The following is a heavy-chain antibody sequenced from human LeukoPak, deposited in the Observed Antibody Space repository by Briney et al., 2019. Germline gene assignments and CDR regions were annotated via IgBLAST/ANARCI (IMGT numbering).Heavy chain of an antibody. Sequence: GGSLRLSCAASGFTFSSYGMSWVRQAPGKGLEWVSAISGSGYSTYYADSVKGRFTISRDNSKNTLYLQMNSLRAEDTAVYYCAKYYGGDPDYYYYMDVWGKGTTVTISS. CDR2: ISGSGYST. D-gene: IGHD4-23*01. V-gene: IGHV3-23*01. CDR1: GFTFSSYG. CDR3: AKYYGGDPDYYYYMDV. J-gene: IGHJ6*03.